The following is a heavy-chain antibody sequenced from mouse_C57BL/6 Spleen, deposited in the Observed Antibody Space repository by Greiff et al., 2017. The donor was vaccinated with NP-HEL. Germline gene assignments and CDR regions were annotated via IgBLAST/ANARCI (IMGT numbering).Heavy chain of an antibody. CDR1: GFTFSDYY. CDR2: INYDGSST. Sequence: EVMLVESEGGLVQPGRSMKLSCTASGFTFSDYYMAWVRQVPEKGLEWVANINYDGSSTYYLDSLKSRFIISRDNAKNILYLQMSSLKSEDTATYYCARDRDYGSSYGYFDYWGQGTTLTVSS. CDR3: ARDRDYGSSYGYFDY. J-gene: IGHJ2*01. V-gene: IGHV5-16*01. D-gene: IGHD1-1*01.